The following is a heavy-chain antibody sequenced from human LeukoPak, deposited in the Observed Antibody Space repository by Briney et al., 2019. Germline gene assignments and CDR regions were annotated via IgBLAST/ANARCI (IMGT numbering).Heavy chain of an antibody. Sequence: GESLKISCKGSGYKFTSYWIGWVRQMPGKGLEWMGIIYPGDSDTRYSPSFQGQVTISADKSISTAYLQWSSLKASDTAMYYCARPRDARWLATFDYWCQGTLVTVSS. D-gene: IGHD6-19*01. J-gene: IGHJ4*02. V-gene: IGHV5-51*01. CDR2: IYPGDSDT. CDR1: GYKFTSYW. CDR3: ARPRDARWLATFDY.